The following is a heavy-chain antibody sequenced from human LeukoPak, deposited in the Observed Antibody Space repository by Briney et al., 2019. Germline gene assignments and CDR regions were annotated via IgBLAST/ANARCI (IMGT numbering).Heavy chain of an antibody. V-gene: IGHV3-23*01. D-gene: IGHD1-1*01. Sequence: GGSLRLSCAASGFTFSSYSMSWVRQAPGKGLEWVSSISGSGGRIDYADSVKGRFTISRDNSKNTLSLQMNGLTAEDTAVYYCAKNPRLEGWIYFDSWGQGILVTVSS. CDR1: GFTFSSYS. CDR2: ISGSGGRI. CDR3: AKNPRLEGWIYFDS. J-gene: IGHJ4*02.